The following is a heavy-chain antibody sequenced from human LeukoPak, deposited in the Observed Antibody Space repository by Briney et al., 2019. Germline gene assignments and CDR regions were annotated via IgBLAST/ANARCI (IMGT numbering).Heavy chain of an antibody. D-gene: IGHD5-12*01. Sequence: ASVKVSCKASGGTFSSYAISWVRQAPGQGLEWMGGIIPIFGTANYAQKFQGRATITTDESTSTAYMELSSLRSEDTAVYYCARDSAVGSGYHSYYFDYWGQGTLVTVSS. CDR1: GGTFSSYA. CDR2: IIPIFGTA. CDR3: ARDSAVGSGYHSYYFDY. V-gene: IGHV1-69*05. J-gene: IGHJ4*02.